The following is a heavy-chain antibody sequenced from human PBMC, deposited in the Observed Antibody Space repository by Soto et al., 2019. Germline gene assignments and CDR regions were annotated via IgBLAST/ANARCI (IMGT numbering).Heavy chain of an antibody. CDR3: ARRGSSSLDY. CDR2: INIDGSST. Sequence: PGGSLRLSCAASGFTFSSYWMHWVRQAPGKGLVWVSSINIDGSSTSYADSVKGRFTISRDNAKNTLYLQMNSLRAEDTAVYYCARRGSSSLDYWGQGTLVTVS. D-gene: IGHD6-6*01. V-gene: IGHV3-74*01. J-gene: IGHJ4*02. CDR1: GFTFSSYW.